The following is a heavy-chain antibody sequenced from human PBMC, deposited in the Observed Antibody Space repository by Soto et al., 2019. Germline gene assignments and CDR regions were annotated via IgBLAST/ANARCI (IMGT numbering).Heavy chain of an antibody. CDR2: ISGSGGST. CDR1: GFTFSSYA. CDR3: AKVLLRTYYYYYGMDV. J-gene: IGHJ6*02. Sequence: GGSLRLSCAASGFTFSSYAMSWVRQAPGKGLEWVSAISGSGGSTYYADSVKGRFTISRDNSKNTLYLQMNSLRAEDTAVYYCAKVLLRTYYYYYGMDVWGQGTTVTVSS. V-gene: IGHV3-23*01. D-gene: IGHD3-3*01.